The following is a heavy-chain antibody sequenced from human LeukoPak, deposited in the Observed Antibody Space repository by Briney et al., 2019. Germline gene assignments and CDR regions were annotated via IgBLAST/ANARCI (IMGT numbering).Heavy chain of an antibody. CDR1: GFTFSNYF. V-gene: IGHV3-23*01. CDR3: AKDIHNWGSDY. D-gene: IGHD7-27*01. CDR2: ISKNGGTT. Sequence: GGSLRLSCAASGFTFSNYFMSWVPQAPGEGLEWVSGISKNGGTTYYADSVKGRFTISRDNSKNTLFLQINTLRADDTAVYYCAKDIHNWGSDYWGQGTLVTVSS. J-gene: IGHJ4*02.